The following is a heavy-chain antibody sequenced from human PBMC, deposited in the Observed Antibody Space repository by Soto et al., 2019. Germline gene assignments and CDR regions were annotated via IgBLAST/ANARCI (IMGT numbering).Heavy chain of an antibody. CDR2: IYHSGSP. Sequence: QVLLQESGPGLVKPSETLSLTCSVSGSSITSYYWSWIRQPPGKGLERIGYIYHSGSPSYNPSLKRRVTISVDTSKNQLSLRLVSVTAADTALYFCAREDFGSCSSTTCLNWFDPWGQGTLVTVSS. CDR3: AREDFGSCSSTTCLNWFDP. D-gene: IGHD2-2*01. V-gene: IGHV4-59*01. J-gene: IGHJ5*02. CDR1: GSSITSYY.